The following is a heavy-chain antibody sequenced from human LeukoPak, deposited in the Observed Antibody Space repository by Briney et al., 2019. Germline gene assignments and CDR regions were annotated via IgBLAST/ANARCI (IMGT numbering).Heavy chain of an antibody. CDR1: GGSISSGDYY. CDR3: ARRVEVVVKAYYFDY. CDR2: IYYSGST. D-gene: IGHD3-22*01. Sequence: PSETLSLTCTVSGGSISSGDYYWSWIRQPPGKGLEWIGYIYYSGSTYYNPSLKSRVTISVDRSKNQFSLKLSSVTAADTAVYYCARRVEVVVKAYYFDYWGQGTLVTVSS. V-gene: IGHV4-30-4*01. J-gene: IGHJ4*02.